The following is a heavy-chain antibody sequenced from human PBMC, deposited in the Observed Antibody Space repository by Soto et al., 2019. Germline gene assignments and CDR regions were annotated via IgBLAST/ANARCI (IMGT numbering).Heavy chain of an antibody. CDR3: ARDGPRGIVVVTAIFDY. CDR2: INSDGSST. Sequence: SSYWMHWVRHAPGKGLVWVSRINSDGSSTSYADSVKGRFTISRDNAKNTLYLQMNSLRAEDTAVYYCARDGPRGIVVVTAIFDYWGQGTLVTVSS. D-gene: IGHD2-21*02. CDR1: SSYW. V-gene: IGHV3-74*01. J-gene: IGHJ4*02.